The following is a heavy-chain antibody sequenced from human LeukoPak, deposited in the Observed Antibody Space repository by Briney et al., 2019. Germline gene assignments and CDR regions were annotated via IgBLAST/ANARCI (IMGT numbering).Heavy chain of an antibody. J-gene: IGHJ4*02. Sequence: GGSLRLSCAASGFTFDNYNMNWVRQATGKGLEWVSSISSGTNYIFEADSVKGRLTVTKDTALNSLSLQMNSLRADDTAVYYCARSAGGNYFDYWDQGTLVTVSS. CDR2: ISSGTNYI. D-gene: IGHD2-8*02. CDR3: ARSAGGNYFDY. CDR1: GFTFDNYN. V-gene: IGHV3-21*01.